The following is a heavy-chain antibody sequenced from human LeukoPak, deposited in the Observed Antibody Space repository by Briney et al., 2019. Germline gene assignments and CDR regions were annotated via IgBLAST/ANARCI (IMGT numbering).Heavy chain of an antibody. Sequence: SETLSLTCTVSGGSISSYYWSWIRQPPGKGLEWIGYIYYSGSTNYNPSLKSRVTISVDTSKNQCSLKLSSVTAADTAVYYCARDDSSGWYPDIWGQGTMVTVSS. V-gene: IGHV4-59*01. CDR3: ARDDSSGWYPDI. CDR2: IYYSGST. J-gene: IGHJ3*02. D-gene: IGHD6-19*01. CDR1: GGSISSYY.